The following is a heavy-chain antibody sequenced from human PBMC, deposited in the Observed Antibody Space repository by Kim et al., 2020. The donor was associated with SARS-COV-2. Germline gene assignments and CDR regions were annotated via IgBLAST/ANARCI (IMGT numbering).Heavy chain of an antibody. V-gene: IGHV3-30*18. CDR2: ISYDGSNK. D-gene: IGHD3-10*01. CDR3: AKETYYYGSGSYYPDY. CDR1: GFTFSSYG. J-gene: IGHJ4*01. Sequence: GGSLRLSCAASGFTFSSYGMHWVRQAPGKGLEWVAVISYDGSNKYYADSVKGRFTISRDNSKNTLYLQMNSLRAEDTAVYYCAKETYYYGSGSYYPDYWG.